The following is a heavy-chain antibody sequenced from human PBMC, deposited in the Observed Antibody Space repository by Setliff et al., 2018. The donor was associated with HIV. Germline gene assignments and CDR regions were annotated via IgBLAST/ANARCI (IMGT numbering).Heavy chain of an antibody. CDR2: ISGSGGST. CDR3: AKVPLFVVVPAALGGMDV. Sequence: GGSLRLSCAASGFTFSSYAVSWVRQAPGKGLEWVSAISGSGGSTYYADSVKGRFTISRDNSKNTLYLQMNSLRAEDTAVYYCAKVPLFVVVPAALGGMDVWGQGTTVTVSS. J-gene: IGHJ6*02. V-gene: IGHV3-23*01. CDR1: GFTFSSYA. D-gene: IGHD2-2*01.